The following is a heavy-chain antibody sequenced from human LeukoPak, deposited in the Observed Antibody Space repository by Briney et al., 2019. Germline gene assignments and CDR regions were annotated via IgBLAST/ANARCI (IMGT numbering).Heavy chain of an antibody. V-gene: IGHV3-7*01. CDR3: ARGLYCSGGSCQRLDY. J-gene: IGHJ4*02. Sequence: GGSLRLSCAVSGFTFSSYWMTWVRQAPGKGLEWVANIKQDGSEKYYVDSMKGRFTISRDNAENSLYLQMNSLRAEDTAVYYCARGLYCSGGSCQRLDYWVQGTLVTVSS. CDR2: IKQDGSEK. D-gene: IGHD2-15*01. CDR1: GFTFSSYW.